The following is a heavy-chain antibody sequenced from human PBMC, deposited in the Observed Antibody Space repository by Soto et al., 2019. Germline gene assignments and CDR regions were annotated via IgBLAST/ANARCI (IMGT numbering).Heavy chain of an antibody. D-gene: IGHD3-3*01. CDR2: IYYSGST. Sequence: ETLSLTCTVSGGSISSYYWSWIRQPPGKGLEWIGYIYYSGSTNYNPSLKSRVTISVDTSKNQFSLKLSSVTAADTAVYYCARVVIFGVVGMDVWGQGTTVTVSS. J-gene: IGHJ6*02. CDR3: ARVVIFGVVGMDV. V-gene: IGHV4-59*01. CDR1: GGSISSYY.